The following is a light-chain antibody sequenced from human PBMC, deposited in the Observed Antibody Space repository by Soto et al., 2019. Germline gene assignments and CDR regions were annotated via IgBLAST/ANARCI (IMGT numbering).Light chain of an antibody. Sequence: DIQMAQSPSSLSASLGDTVSITCRASQSIGTFLNWYQQSPGKAPKLLIYAASSLQTGVPSRFSGSGYGTVFTLTISSLQPDDFATYYCQQYNSYLTFGGGTKVEIK. CDR2: AAS. CDR3: QQYNSYLT. J-gene: IGKJ4*01. CDR1: QSIGTF. V-gene: IGKV1-39*01.